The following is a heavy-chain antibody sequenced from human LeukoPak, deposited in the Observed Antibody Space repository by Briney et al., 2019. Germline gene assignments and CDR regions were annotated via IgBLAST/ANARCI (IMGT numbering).Heavy chain of an antibody. V-gene: IGHV3-30*02. D-gene: IGHD3-3*01. J-gene: IGHJ6*03. CDR1: GFTFSSYG. CDR2: IRYDGSNK. Sequence: GGSLRLSCAASGFTFSSYGMHWVRQAPGRGLEWVASIRYDGSNKYYADSVKGRFTISRDNSKNTLYLQMNSLRAEDTAVYYCAKGPYYDFWSGYYSPYMDVWGKGTTVTVSS. CDR3: AKGPYYDFWSGYYSPYMDV.